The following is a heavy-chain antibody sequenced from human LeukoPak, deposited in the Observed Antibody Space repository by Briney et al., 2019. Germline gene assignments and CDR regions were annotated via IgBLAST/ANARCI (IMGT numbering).Heavy chain of an antibody. J-gene: IGHJ6*03. CDR3: AKTGYCSSASCYTASPPYAYYYMDV. CDR1: GGSISSYC. V-gene: IGHV4-59*01. CDR2: IYYSGST. Sequence: KPSETLSLTCTVSGGSISSYCWSWIRQPPGKGLEWIGYIYYSGSTNYNPSLKSRVTISVDTSKNQFSLRLNSVTAADTAVSYCAKTGYCSSASCYTASPPYAYYYMDVWGKGTTVTVSS. D-gene: IGHD2-2*02.